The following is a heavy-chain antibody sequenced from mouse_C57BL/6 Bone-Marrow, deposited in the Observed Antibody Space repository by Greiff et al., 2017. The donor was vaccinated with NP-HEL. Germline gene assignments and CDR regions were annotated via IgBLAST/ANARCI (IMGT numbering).Heavy chain of an antibody. CDR3: TRWSYYYGSSFYAMDY. CDR1: GYTFTSYW. D-gene: IGHD1-1*01. Sequence: EVQLQQSGTVLARPGASVKMSCKTSGYTFTSYWMHWVKQRPGQGLEWIGAIYPGNSDTSYNQKFKGKAKLTAVTSAITAYMELSSLTNEDSAVYYCTRWSYYYGSSFYAMDYWGQGTSVTVSS. J-gene: IGHJ4*01. V-gene: IGHV1-5*01. CDR2: IYPGNSDT.